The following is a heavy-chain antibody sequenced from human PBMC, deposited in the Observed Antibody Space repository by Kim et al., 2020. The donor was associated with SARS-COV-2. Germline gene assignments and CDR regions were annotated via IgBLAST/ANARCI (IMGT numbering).Heavy chain of an antibody. V-gene: IGHV3-30*18. D-gene: IGHD6-13*01. CDR2: ISNDGSNQ. J-gene: IGHJ4*02. CDR3: AKDLGTTWYLIDY. Sequence: GGSLRLSCAASGFSFRVYGMHWVRQAPGKGLEWVAAISNDGSNQYYADSVQGRFTISRDNSKSTLYLQISGLRAEDTAMYYCAKDLGTTWYLIDYWGQGTLVTVSS. CDR1: GFSFRVYG.